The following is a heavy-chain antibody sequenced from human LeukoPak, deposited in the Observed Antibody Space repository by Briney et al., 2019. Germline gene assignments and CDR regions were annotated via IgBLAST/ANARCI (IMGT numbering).Heavy chain of an antibody. D-gene: IGHD4-11*01. CDR2: IYNNST. CDR3: ARGRYSRTCRWLDP. CDR1: GFPVSSNY. Sequence: GRSLRLSCAASGFPVSSNYMSWVRQAPGKGLEWVSIIYNNSTYYADSMKGRFTISRDNFKNTLYLQMNNLRAEDTAVYYCARGRYSRTCRWLDPWGQGTLVTVSS. V-gene: IGHV3-66*01. J-gene: IGHJ5*02.